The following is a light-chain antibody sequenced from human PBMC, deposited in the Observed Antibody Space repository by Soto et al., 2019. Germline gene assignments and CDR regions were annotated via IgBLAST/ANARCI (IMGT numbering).Light chain of an antibody. CDR3: SSYTASSTLV. J-gene: IGLJ1*01. CDR1: RSDVGGYNY. CDR2: EVS. Sequence: QSALTQPASVSGSPGQSIPISCTGTRSDVGGYNYVSWSQQHPGKAPKHLISEVSNRHSGVSNRFSGSKSGNTASLTISGLQADDEADYYCSSYTASSTLVFGTGTKLTVL. V-gene: IGLV2-14*03.